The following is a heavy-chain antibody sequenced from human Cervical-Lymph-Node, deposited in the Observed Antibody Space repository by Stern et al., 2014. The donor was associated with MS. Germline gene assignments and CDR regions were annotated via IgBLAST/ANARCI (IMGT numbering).Heavy chain of an antibody. J-gene: IGHJ4*02. CDR3: ARDIWGDAGGRRDY. D-gene: IGHD3-16*01. CDR2: INPHSGGT. V-gene: IGHV1-2*02. Sequence: VQLVESGAEVKKTGASVRVSCKASGYTFTGYSVHWVRPAPGQGLEWLGWINPHSGGTNYPQKFQGRVTMTRDTSISTVYMELSRLRSDDTAVYYCARDIWGDAGGRRDYWGQGTLVTVSS. CDR1: GYTFTGYS.